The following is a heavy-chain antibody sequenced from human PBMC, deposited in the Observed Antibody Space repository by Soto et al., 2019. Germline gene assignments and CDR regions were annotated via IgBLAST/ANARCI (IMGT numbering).Heavy chain of an antibody. CDR2: IYYSEST. CDR1: GGSISNYY. Sequence: SETLSLTCIASGGSISNYYWSWIRPPPGKGLEWIGYIYYSESTNYNPSLKSRVNMSVDTSKNQLSLMLSSVTAADTAVYYCARQVLGNRFDPWGQGTLVTVS. V-gene: IGHV4-59*01. CDR3: ARQVLGNRFDP. J-gene: IGHJ5*02.